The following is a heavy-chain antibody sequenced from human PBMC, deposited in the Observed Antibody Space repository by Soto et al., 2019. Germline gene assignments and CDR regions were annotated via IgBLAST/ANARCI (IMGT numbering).Heavy chain of an antibody. J-gene: IGHJ3*02. CDR1: GFTLGTYG. Sequence: QVQLAESGGGVVQPGRSLTITCAASGFTLGTYGMHWVRQAPGKGLEWVAVISNDGGDKYYSDSVMGRFTISRDNSKNTLCLQMNSVRAEDTAVYFCATEFFDSSGFYPSLDALDIWGQGTVVTVSS. CDR3: ATEFFDSSGFYPSLDALDI. D-gene: IGHD3-22*01. V-gene: IGHV3-30*03. CDR2: ISNDGGDK.